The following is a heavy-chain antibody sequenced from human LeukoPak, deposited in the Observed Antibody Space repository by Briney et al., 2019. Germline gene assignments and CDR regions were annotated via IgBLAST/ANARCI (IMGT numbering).Heavy chain of an antibody. CDR3: ARAHKDTYGDYGGYFDY. CDR2: INPSGGST. V-gene: IGHV1-46*01. D-gene: IGHD4-17*01. CDR1: GYTFTSYY. Sequence: ASVKVSCKASGYTFTSYYMHWVRQAPGQGLEWMGIINPSGGSTSHAQKFQGRVTMTRDTSTSTVYMELSSLRSEDTAVYYCARAHKDTYGDYGGYFDYWGQGTLVTVSS. J-gene: IGHJ4*02.